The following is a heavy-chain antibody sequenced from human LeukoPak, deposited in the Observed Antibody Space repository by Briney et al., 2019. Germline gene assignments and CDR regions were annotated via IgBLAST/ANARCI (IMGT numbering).Heavy chain of an antibody. CDR1: GFAFSTYW. D-gene: IGHD2-2*01. CDR2: IKHDGSDK. J-gene: IGHJ6*03. Sequence: GGSLRLSCAASGFAFSTYWMSWVRQAPGKGLEWVAYIKHDGSDKYHVVPVKGRFTISRDNSKNSLYLQMNSLRADDTDVYYCARARRPDGVVPAARYMDVWGKGTTVTVSS. CDR3: ARARRPDGVVPAARYMDV. V-gene: IGHV3-7*01.